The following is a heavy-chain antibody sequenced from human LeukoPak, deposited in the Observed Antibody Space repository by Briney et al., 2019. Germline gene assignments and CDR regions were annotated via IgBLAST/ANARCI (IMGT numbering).Heavy chain of an antibody. CDR3: ARLNGGPFARDQDNWFDP. CDR2: IYPGDSDT. V-gene: IGHV5-51*01. D-gene: IGHD4-23*01. Sequence: GESLKISCKGSGYSFTSYWIGWVRQMPGKGLEWMGIIYPGDSDTRYSPSFQGQVTISADKSISTAYLQWSSLKASDTAMYYCARLNGGPFARDQDNWFDPWGQGTLVTVSS. J-gene: IGHJ5*02. CDR1: GYSFTSYW.